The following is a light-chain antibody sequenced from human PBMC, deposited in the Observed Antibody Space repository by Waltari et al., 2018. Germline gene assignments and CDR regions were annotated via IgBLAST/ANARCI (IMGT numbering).Light chain of an antibody. J-gene: IGKJ2*03. CDR1: QAISNY. CDR3: QHHNSYPYS. Sequence: DIQMTQSPSSLSASVGDTVTITCRASQAISNYLAWYRQKPGKAPKPLIYYASNLESGVPSRFSGSGSGTDFTLTISSLQPEDFATYYCQHHNSYPYSFGQGTKVEIK. CDR2: YAS. V-gene: IGKV1-16*01.